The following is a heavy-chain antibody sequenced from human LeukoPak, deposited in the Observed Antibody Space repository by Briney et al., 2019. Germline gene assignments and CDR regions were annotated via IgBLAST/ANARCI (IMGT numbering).Heavy chain of an antibody. CDR2: INPHSGGT. J-gene: IGHJ4*02. D-gene: IGHD2-2*01. V-gene: IGHV1-2*02. CDR1: GYIFTASY. CDR3: ARFCSSSSCPFDY. Sequence: GASVKVSCKASGYIFTASYIHWVRQAPAQGLECMGWINPHSGGTNYAQKFQGRVTMTRDTSISTAYMELSRLRSDDTAVYYCARFCSSSSCPFDYWGQGTLVTVSS.